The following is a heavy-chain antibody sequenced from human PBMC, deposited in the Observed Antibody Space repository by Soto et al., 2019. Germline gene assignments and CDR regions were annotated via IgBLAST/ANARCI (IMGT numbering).Heavy chain of an antibody. CDR3: ARSNSGSFEYFDY. CDR1: GYTFTSYA. CDR2: INAGNGNT. D-gene: IGHD1-26*01. J-gene: IGHJ4*02. V-gene: IGHV1-3*01. Sequence: GASVKVSCKASGYTFTSYAMHWVRQAPGQRLEWMGWINAGNGNTKYSQKFRGRVTITRDTSASTAYMELSSLRSEDTAVYYCARSNSGSFEYFDYWGQGTLVTVSS.